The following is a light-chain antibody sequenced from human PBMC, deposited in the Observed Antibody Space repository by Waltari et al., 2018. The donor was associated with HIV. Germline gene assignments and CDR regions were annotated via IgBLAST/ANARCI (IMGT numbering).Light chain of an antibody. CDR2: EVN. CDR3: TSYTSRNTRV. J-gene: IGLJ1*01. Sequence: GYKYVSWYQQHPGKAPKLVIYEVNNRPSGVSIRFSGSKSGNTASLTISELQAEDEADYYCTSYTSRNTRVFGTGTKVTVL. V-gene: IGLV2-14*01. CDR1: GYKY.